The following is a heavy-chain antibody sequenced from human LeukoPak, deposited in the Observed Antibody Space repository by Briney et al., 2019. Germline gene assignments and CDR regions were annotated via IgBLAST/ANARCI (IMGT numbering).Heavy chain of an antibody. J-gene: IGHJ5*02. D-gene: IGHD3-10*01. CDR2: ISSDGTNK. CDR3: ARDRSQEFDP. V-gene: IGHV3-30*03. Sequence: GGSLRLSCAASGFTFSNYWMHWVRQAPGKGLEWVAVISSDGTNKDYADSVKGRFSISRDNSKNTLYLQMNRLRAEDTAVYYCARDRSQEFDPWGQGTLVTVSS. CDR1: GFTFSNYW.